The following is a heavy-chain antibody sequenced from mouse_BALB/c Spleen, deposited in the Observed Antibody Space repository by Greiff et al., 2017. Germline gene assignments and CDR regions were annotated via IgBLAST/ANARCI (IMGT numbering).Heavy chain of an antibody. CDR3: AREKLTGGAMDY. CDR2: ISYDGSN. D-gene: IGHD4-1*01. J-gene: IGHJ4*01. Sequence: EVQRVESGPGLVKPSQSLSLTCSVTGYSITSGYYWNWIRQFPGNKLEWMGYISYDGSNNYNPSLKNRISITRDTSKNQFFLKLNSVTTEDTATYYCAREKLTGGAMDYWGQGTSVTVSS. V-gene: IGHV3-6*02. CDR1: GYSITSGYY.